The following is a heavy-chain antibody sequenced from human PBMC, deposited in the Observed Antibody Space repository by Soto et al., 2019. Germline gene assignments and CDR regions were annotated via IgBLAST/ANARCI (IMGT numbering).Heavy chain of an antibody. J-gene: IGHJ3*02. D-gene: IGHD4-17*01. CDR3: ARDPNYGGNIVDAFDI. V-gene: IGHV3-21*01. Sequence: GGSLRLSCAASGFTFSSYSMNWVRQAPGKGLEWVSSISSSSSYIYYADSVKGRFTISRDNAKNSLYLQMNSLRAEDTAVYYCARDPNYGGNIVDAFDIWGQGTMVTVSS. CDR2: ISSSSSYI. CDR1: GFTFSSYS.